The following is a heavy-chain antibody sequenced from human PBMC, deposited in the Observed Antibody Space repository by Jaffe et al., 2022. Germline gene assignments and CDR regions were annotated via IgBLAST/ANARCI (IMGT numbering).Heavy chain of an antibody. CDR2: IYHSGST. CDR3: ARDPSSSTGEVGAAGAFDI. V-gene: IGHV4-38-2*02. D-gene: IGHD1-26*01. J-gene: IGHJ3*02. CDR1: GYSISSGYY. Sequence: QVQLQESGPGLVKPSETLSLTCAVSGYSISSGYYWGWIRQPPGKGLEWIGSIYHSGSTYYNPSLKSRVTISVDTSKNQFSLKLSSVTAADTAVYYCARDPSSSTGEVGAAGAFDIWGQGTMVTVSS.